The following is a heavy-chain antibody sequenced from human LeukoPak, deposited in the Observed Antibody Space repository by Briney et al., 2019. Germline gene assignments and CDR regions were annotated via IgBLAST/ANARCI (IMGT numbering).Heavy chain of an antibody. CDR2: ITASGDST. J-gene: IGHJ4*02. D-gene: IGHD2-15*01. CDR3: ARRDIVVVVSASDY. V-gene: IGHV3-23*01. Sequence: GESLRLSCAASGFTFSNHVMIWVRQAPGKGLEWVSGITASGDSTYYADSVEGRFTMFRDNSKNTVYLQMNSLRVDDTAVYYCARRDIVVVVSASDYWGQGNLVTVSS. CDR1: GFTFSNHV.